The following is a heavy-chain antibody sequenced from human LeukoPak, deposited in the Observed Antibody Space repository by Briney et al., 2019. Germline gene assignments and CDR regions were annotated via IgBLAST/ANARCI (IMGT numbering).Heavy chain of an antibody. CDR1: GFTFSSYE. CDR3: ARGSPTDRHDY. D-gene: IGHD4-11*01. J-gene: IGHJ4*02. Sequence: GGSLRLSCAASGFTFSSYEMNWVRQAPGKGLEWVSYISSSGSTIYYADSVKGRFTISRDNAKNSLYLQMNSLRAEDTAVYYCARGSPTDRHDYWGQGTLVTVSS. CDR2: ISSSGSTI. V-gene: IGHV3-48*03.